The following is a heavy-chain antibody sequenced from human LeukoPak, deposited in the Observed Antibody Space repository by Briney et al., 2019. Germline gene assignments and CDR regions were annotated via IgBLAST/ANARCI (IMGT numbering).Heavy chain of an antibody. D-gene: IGHD3-10*01. CDR1: GFTFSGVA. CDR3: VQPTNYFDSGSPSFDY. J-gene: IGHJ4*02. V-gene: IGHV3-23*05. Sequence: TGGSLRLSCAASGFTFSGVAMNWVRQAPGKGLEWVSSITTTGSSTYYSDSVKGRFTISRDNSKNTLYLQMNSLRAEDTAVYYCVQPTNYFDSGSPSFDYWGQGTLVTVSS. CDR2: ITTTGSST.